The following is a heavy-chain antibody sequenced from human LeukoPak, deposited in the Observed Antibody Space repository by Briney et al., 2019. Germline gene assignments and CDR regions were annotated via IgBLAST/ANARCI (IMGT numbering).Heavy chain of an antibody. Sequence: GGSLRLSCAASGFTFSSYSMSWVRQAPGKGLEWVSAISGSGGSTYYADSVKGRFTISRDNSKNTLYLQMNSLRAEDTAVYYCAKVAEYYDSSGVDYWGQGTLVTVSS. CDR1: GFTFSSYS. J-gene: IGHJ4*02. V-gene: IGHV3-23*01. D-gene: IGHD3-22*01. CDR3: AKVAEYYDSSGVDY. CDR2: ISGSGGST.